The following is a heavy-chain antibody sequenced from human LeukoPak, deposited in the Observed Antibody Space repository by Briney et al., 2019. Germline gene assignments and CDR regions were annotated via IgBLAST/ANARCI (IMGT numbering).Heavy chain of an antibody. D-gene: IGHD5-18*01. V-gene: IGHV3-30*03. CDR1: GFTFTNYG. Sequence: GRSLRLSCAASGFTFTNYGMHWVRQAPGKGLEWVAVISYDGSNKYYADSVKGRFAISRDNSKNTLYLQMNSLRAEDTAVYYCARGYSYGSHFDFWGQGTLVTVSS. J-gene: IGHJ4*02. CDR2: ISYDGSNK. CDR3: ARGYSYGSHFDF.